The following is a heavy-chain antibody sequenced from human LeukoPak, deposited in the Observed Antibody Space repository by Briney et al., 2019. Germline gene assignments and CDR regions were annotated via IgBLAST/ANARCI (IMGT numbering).Heavy chain of an antibody. D-gene: IGHD3-16*01. CDR1: GCIVSSNY. Sequence: GGSLRLSCAASGCIVSSNYMTWVRQAPAEGLEWVSVIHNDGSTYYTDSAKGRFTISRDNSKNTLYLQMNSLRVEDTAVYYCAALARDYWGQGTLVTVSS. CDR3: AALARDY. CDR2: IHNDGST. J-gene: IGHJ4*02. V-gene: IGHV3-53*01.